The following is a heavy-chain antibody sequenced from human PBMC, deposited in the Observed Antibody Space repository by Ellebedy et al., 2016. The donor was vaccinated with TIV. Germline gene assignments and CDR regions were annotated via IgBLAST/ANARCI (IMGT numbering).Heavy chain of an antibody. D-gene: IGHD5-24*01. CDR1: GCTFNSYG. CDR2: IIPIFGKA. J-gene: IGHJ6*02. V-gene: IGHV1-69*13. Sequence: AASVKVSCKAYGCTFNSYGITWVRQAPGQGLEWMGGIIPIFGKANYAQKFQDRVTISADESTSTSYMELSSLRSADTAVYYWAKCEDGNNSYNNYGMDVWGQGTTVTVSS. CDR3: AKCEDGNNSYNNYGMDV.